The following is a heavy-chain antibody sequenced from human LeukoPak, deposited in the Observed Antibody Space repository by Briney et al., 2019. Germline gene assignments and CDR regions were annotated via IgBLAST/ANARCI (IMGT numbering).Heavy chain of an antibody. J-gene: IGHJ4*02. D-gene: IGHD3-10*01. CDR2: LLYSGTT. CDR1: GCSFTSFY. CDR3: ARYSGIYGHDY. V-gene: IGHV4-4*07. Sequence: SETLSPTCTVSGCSFTSFYWSWIRQPAGKRLEWIGRLLYSGTTNYYPYFKSRATISIDKSKNQFSLKLTSVTAADTAVYYCARYSGIYGHDYWGQGTLVSVSS.